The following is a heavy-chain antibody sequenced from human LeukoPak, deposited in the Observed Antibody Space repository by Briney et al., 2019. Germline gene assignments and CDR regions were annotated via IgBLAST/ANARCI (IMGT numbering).Heavy chain of an antibody. CDR3: ARVDEGGYYYYGMDV. CDR2: IYSSGST. J-gene: IGHJ6*02. Sequence: ISSXYWSWIRQPPGKGLEWIGYIYSSGSTNYNPSLKSRVTISVDTSKNQFSLKLSSVTAADTAVYYCARVDEGGYYYYGMDVWGQGTTVTVSS. D-gene: IGHD3-16*01. CDR1: ISSXY. V-gene: IGHV4-59*01.